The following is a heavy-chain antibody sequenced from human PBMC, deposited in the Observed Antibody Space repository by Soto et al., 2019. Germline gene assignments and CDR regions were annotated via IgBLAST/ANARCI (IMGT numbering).Heavy chain of an antibody. CDR1: GGTFSSYA. J-gene: IGHJ2*01. CDR2: IIPIFGTA. Sequence: QVQLVQSGAEVKKPGSSVKVSCKASGGTFSSYAISWVRQAPGQGLEWMGGIIPIFGTANYAQKFQGRVTITADKSTSTAYMELSSLRSEDTAVYYCARDGSRSGGNPYWYFDLWGRGTLVTVSS. D-gene: IGHD2-15*01. CDR3: ARDGSRSGGNPYWYFDL. V-gene: IGHV1-69*06.